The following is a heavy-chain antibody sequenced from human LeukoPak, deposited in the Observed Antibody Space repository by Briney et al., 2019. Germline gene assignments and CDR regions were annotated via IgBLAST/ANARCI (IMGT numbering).Heavy chain of an antibody. J-gene: IGHJ4*02. CDR3: ASMEGSIAVAGNY. CDR2: INPNSGGT. V-gene: IGHV1-2*02. Sequence: ASVKVSCKASGHTFTGYYMHWVRQAPGQGLEWMGWINPNSGGTNYAQKFQGRVTMTRDTSISTAYMELSRLRSDDTAVYYCASMEGSIAVAGNYWGQGTLVTVSS. CDR1: GHTFTGYY. D-gene: IGHD6-19*01.